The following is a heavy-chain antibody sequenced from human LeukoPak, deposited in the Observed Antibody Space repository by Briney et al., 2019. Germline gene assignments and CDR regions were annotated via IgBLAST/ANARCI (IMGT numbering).Heavy chain of an antibody. CDR2: IYWDDDK. CDR3: AHRRNPARDNWFDP. Sequence: ESGPTLVNPTQTLTLTCTFSGFSLSTSGVGVGLIRQPPGKALEWLALIYWDDDKRYSPSLKSRLTITKDTSKNQVVLTMTNMDPVDTATYFCAHRRNPARDNWFDPWGQGTLVTVSS. V-gene: IGHV2-5*02. J-gene: IGHJ5*02. CDR1: GFSLSTSGVG. D-gene: IGHD1-14*01.